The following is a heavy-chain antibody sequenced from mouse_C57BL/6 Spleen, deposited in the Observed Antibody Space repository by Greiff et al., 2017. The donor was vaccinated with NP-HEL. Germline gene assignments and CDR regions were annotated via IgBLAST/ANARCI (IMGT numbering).Heavy chain of an antibody. V-gene: IGHV5-4*01. Sequence: EVQLVESGGGLVKPGGSLKLSCAASGFTFSSYAMSWVRQTPEKRLEWVATISDGGSYTYYPDNVKGRFTISRDNAKNNLYLQMSHLKSEDTAMYYCAREGYYYGSSYVPSYYAMDYWGQGTSVTVSS. CDR2: ISDGGSYT. CDR3: AREGYYYGSSYVPSYYAMDY. CDR1: GFTFSSYA. D-gene: IGHD1-1*01. J-gene: IGHJ4*01.